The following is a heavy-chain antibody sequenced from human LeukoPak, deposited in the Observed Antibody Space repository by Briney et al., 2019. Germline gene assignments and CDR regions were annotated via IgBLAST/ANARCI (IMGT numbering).Heavy chain of an antibody. CDR3: TTDFGSSWIDY. D-gene: IGHD6-13*01. CDR1: GFTFSNAW. CDR2: IKSKTDGGTT. V-gene: IGHV3-15*01. J-gene: IGHJ4*02. Sequence: GGSLRLSCAASGFTFSNAWMSWVRQAPGKGLEWVGRIKSKTDGGTTDYAAPVKGRFTISRDDSKNTLYLQMNSLKIEDTAVYYCTTDFGSSWIDYWGQGTLVTVSS.